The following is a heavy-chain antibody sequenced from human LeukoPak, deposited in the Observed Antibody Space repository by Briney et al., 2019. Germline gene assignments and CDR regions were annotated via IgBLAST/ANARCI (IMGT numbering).Heavy chain of an antibody. D-gene: IGHD3-10*01. V-gene: IGHV3-64*01. J-gene: IGHJ4*02. CDR2: ISSNGGST. Sequence: GGSLRLSCAASGFTFSSYAMHWVRQAPGKGLEYVSAISSNGGSTYYANSVKGRFTISRDNSKNTLYLQMNSLRAEDTAMYFCVRDVGAVRGEVYFDYWGQGTLVTVSS. CDR1: GFTFSSYA. CDR3: VRDVGAVRGEVYFDY.